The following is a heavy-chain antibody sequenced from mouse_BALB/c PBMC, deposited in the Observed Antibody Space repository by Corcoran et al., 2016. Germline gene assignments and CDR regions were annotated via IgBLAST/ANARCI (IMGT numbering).Heavy chain of an antibody. CDR3: AREPYAMDY. D-gene: IGHD6-1*01. CDR2: INTYTGER. J-gene: IGHJ4*01. CDR1: GYTFTNYG. Sequence: QNQLVQSGAELKKHGETVKISCKASGYTFTNYGMNWVKQAPGKGLKWMGWINTYTGERTYADDFKGRFAFSLETSASTAYLQINNLKNEDTATYFCAREPYAMDYWGQGTSVTVSS. V-gene: IGHV9-3-1*01.